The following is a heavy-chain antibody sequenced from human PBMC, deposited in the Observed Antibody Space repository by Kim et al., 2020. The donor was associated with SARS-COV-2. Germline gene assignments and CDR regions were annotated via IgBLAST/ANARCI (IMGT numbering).Heavy chain of an antibody. CDR2: ISYDGSNK. J-gene: IGHJ4*01. V-gene: IGHV3-30*04. CDR1: GFTFSSYA. D-gene: IGHD3-16*02. Sequence: GGSLRLSCAASGFTFSSYAMHWVRQAPGKGLEWVAVISYDGSNKYYADSVKGRFTISRDNSKNTLYLQMNSLRAEDTAVYYCARRRYRTAAIRGYYFDY. CDR3: ARRRYRTAAIRGYYFDY.